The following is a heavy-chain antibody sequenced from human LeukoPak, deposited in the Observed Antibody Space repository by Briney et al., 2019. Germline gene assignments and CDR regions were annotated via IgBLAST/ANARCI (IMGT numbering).Heavy chain of an antibody. CDR1: GYTFTNYL. Sequence: GASVKVSCKASGYTFTNYLLHWVRQAPGQGLEWMGWINPNSGGTNYAQKFQGRVTMTRDTSITTAYMELSRLRSDDTAVFYCARGDSSPYYYFDYWGQGTLVTVSS. D-gene: IGHD3-22*01. V-gene: IGHV1-2*02. CDR3: ARGDSSPYYYFDY. CDR2: INPNSGGT. J-gene: IGHJ4*02.